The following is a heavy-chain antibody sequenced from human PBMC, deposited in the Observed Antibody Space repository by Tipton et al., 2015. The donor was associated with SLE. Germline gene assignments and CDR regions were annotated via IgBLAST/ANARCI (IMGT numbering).Heavy chain of an antibody. CDR2: IYTSGYT. Sequence: TLSLTCTVSGSSISNYYWSWIRQPAGKGLEWIGRIYTSGYTDYNPSLKSRVTMSVDTSKNQSSLNLNSVTAADTAVYYCARGYPGGAGWGQGTLVTVSS. CDR3: ARGYPGGAG. J-gene: IGHJ4*02. V-gene: IGHV4-4*07. CDR1: GSSISNYY. D-gene: IGHD1-14*01.